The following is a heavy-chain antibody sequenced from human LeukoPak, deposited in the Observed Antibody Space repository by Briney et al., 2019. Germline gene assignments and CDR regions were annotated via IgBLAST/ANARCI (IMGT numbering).Heavy chain of an antibody. J-gene: IGHJ4*02. Sequence: GGSLRLSCEVSGFAFSSYVMSWVRQAPGNGLEWVSAIDSNGVTTNYADSVKGRFTISRDNSKSTLYLQLSRLRVEDTAVYYCAKGDAFLADYRYRFDYWGQGTLVTVSS. CDR1: GFAFSSYV. CDR3: AKGDAFLADYRYRFDY. D-gene: IGHD3-9*01. CDR2: IDSNGVTT. V-gene: IGHV3-23*01.